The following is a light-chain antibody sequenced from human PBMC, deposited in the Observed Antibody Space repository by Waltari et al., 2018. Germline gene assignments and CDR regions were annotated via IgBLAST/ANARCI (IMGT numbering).Light chain of an antibody. Sequence: QSALTQPASVSGSPGQSITISCTGTNSDVGDYNYVSWYQQHPGKAPKLMIYDVSNRPSGVSNRFSGSKSGNTASLTISGLQAEDEADYYCSSYIDSSTLELFGGGTSLTVL. J-gene: IGLJ2*01. CDR1: NSDVGDYNY. V-gene: IGLV2-14*03. CDR3: SSYIDSSTLEL. CDR2: DVS.